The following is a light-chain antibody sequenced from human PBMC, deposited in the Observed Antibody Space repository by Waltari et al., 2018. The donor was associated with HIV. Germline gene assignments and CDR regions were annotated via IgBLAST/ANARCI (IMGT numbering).Light chain of an antibody. CDR2: RNS. CDR3: ASWDDSLNAFV. J-gene: IGLJ1*01. V-gene: IGLV1-47*01. CDR1: IESNY. Sequence: IESNYVYWYQQLPGTAPKVFIYRNSQRPSGVPDRFSGSKSGTSASLIISGLRSGDEADYYCASWDDSLNAFVFGTGTKVTVL.